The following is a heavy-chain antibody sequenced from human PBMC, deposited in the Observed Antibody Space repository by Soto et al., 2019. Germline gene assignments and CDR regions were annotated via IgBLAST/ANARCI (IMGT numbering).Heavy chain of an antibody. J-gene: IGHJ4*02. CDR2: ISYDGSSK. CDR3: ARDRYYDSSGYYFSGY. Sequence: HPGGSLRLSCAASGFTFSSYAMHWVRQAPGKGLEWVAVISYDGSSKYYADSVKGRFTISRDNSKNTLYLQMNSLRAEDTAVYYCARDRYYDSSGYYFSGYWGQGTLVTVSS. CDR1: GFTFSSYA. V-gene: IGHV3-30-3*01. D-gene: IGHD3-22*01.